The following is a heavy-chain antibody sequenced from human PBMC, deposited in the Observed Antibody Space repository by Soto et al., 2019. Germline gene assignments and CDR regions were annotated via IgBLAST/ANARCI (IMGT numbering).Heavy chain of an antibody. J-gene: IGHJ6*02. V-gene: IGHV6-1*01. D-gene: IGHD1-26*01. CDR1: GDSVSSNSAG. CDR2: TYYRSKWYN. CDR3: AKDRAVGGTTGGMDV. Sequence: SQTLSLTCAISGDSVSSNSAGWNWIRQSPSRGLGWLGRTYYRSKWYNDYAVSVKSRMTINADTSKNQFSLQVNSVTPEDTAVYYCAKDRAVGGTTGGMDVWGQGTTVTVSS.